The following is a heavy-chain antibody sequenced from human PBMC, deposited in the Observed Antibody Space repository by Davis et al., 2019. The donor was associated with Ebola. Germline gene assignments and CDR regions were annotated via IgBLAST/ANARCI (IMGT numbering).Heavy chain of an antibody. CDR3: ARDHTAHTIAANPFDY. J-gene: IGHJ4*02. V-gene: IGHV3-21*01. CDR1: GFTFSRYG. Sequence: PGGSLRLSCAASGFTFSRYGMSWVRQAPGKGLEWVSSISSSTSSLYYADSVKGRFTISRDNAKKSLYLQMNSLRAEDTAVYYCARDHTAHTIAANPFDYWGQGTLVTVSS. CDR2: ISSSTSSL. D-gene: IGHD6-13*01.